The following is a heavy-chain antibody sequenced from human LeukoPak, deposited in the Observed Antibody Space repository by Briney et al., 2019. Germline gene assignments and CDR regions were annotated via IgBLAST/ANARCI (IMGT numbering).Heavy chain of an antibody. CDR3: AKDWLPDIVVVVAARTSNWFDP. D-gene: IGHD2-15*01. CDR1: GFTFSSYN. CDR2: SSSSSSTI. J-gene: IGHJ5*02. Sequence: GGSLRLSCAASGFTFSSYNMNWVRQAPGKGLEWVSYSSSSSSTIYYADSVKGRFTISRDNAKNSLYLQMNSLRAEDTAVYYCAKDWLPDIVVVVAARTSNWFDPWGQGTLVTVSS. V-gene: IGHV3-48*01.